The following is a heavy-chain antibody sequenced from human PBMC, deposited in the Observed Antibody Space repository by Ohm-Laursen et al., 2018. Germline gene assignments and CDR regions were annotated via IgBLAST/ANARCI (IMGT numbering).Heavy chain of an antibody. CDR2: IYYSGST. CDR3: ARAFWNGYNDAFDV. D-gene: IGHD3-3*01. Sequence: GTLSLTCSVSGGSISSSSYCWGWIRQPPGKGLEWIGNIYYSGSTYYNPSLRSRISISIHTSQNQFSLKLSSVTATDTAVYYCARAFWNGYNDAFDVWGQGTMVTVSS. V-gene: IGHV4-39*01. J-gene: IGHJ3*01. CDR1: GGSISSSSYC.